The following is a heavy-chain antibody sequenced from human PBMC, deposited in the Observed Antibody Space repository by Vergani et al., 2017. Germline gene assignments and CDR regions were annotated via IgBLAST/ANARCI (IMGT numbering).Heavy chain of an antibody. CDR1: GFTFSSSG. J-gene: IGHJ5*02. V-gene: IGHV3-33*08. Sequence: QVQLVESGGGVVQPGRSLRLSCAASGFTFSSSGMHWVRQAPGKGLEWVAVIWYDGSNKYYADSVKGRFTISRDNSKNTLYLQMNSLRAEDTAVYYCARGSGWSGWFDPWGQGTLVTVSS. D-gene: IGHD6-19*01. CDR3: ARGSGWSGWFDP. CDR2: IWYDGSNK.